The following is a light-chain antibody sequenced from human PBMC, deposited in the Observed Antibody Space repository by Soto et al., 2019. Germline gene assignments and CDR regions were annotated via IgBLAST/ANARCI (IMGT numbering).Light chain of an antibody. CDR3: ASWDDSLSVYV. V-gene: IGLV1-47*02. CDR2: SNN. J-gene: IGLJ1*01. Sequence: QSVLTQPPSASGTPGQRVTISCSGSSSNIGDNYVYWYHQLPGTAPKVVIFSNNQRPSGVPDRFSGSKSGSSASLVISGLRSEDEADYYCASWDDSLSVYVFAAGTKVTAL. CDR1: SSNIGDNY.